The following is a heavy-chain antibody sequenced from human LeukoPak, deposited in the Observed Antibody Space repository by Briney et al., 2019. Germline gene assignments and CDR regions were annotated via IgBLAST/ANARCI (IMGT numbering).Heavy chain of an antibody. CDR2: IYSDGST. V-gene: IGHV3-66*01. CDR1: GFTFSSYG. Sequence: PGGSLRLSCAASGFTFSSYGMSWVRQAPGKGLEWVSVIYSDGSTYYADSVKGRFTISRDNSKNTLYLQMNSLRAEDTAVYYCATRGYFDYWGQGTLVTVSS. CDR3: ATRGYFDY. J-gene: IGHJ4*02. D-gene: IGHD3-10*01.